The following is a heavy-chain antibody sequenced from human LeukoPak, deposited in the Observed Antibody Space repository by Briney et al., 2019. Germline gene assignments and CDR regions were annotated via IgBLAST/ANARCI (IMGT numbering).Heavy chain of an antibody. Sequence: SVKVSCKASGGTFSSYAISWVRQAPGQGLEWMGGIIPIFGTANYAQKFQGRVAITTDESTSTAYMELSSLRSEDTAVYYCARDPTITGPHDAFDIWGQGTMVTVSS. CDR1: GGTFSSYA. D-gene: IGHD1-20*01. CDR3: ARDPTITGPHDAFDI. CDR2: IIPIFGTA. J-gene: IGHJ3*02. V-gene: IGHV1-69*05.